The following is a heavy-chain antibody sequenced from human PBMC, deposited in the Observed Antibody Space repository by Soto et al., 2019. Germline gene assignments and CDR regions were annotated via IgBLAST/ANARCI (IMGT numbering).Heavy chain of an antibody. V-gene: IGHV3-7*01. Sequence: EVHLEESGGGLVQLGGSLRLSCAASGFTFSAYWMNWVRQAPGKGLEWVANINEDGSEYNDVASVKGRFTISRDNAKNSLFLQMNALRVEDTAVYYCARTGDGHHDFLDYWGQGILVSVSS. D-gene: IGHD1-1*01. CDR1: GFTFSAYW. CDR2: INEDGSEY. CDR3: ARTGDGHHDFLDY. J-gene: IGHJ4*02.